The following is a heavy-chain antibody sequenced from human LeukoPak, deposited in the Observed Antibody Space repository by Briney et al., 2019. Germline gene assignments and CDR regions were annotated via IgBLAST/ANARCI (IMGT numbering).Heavy chain of an antibody. V-gene: IGHV4-4*02. CDR2: IYHSGST. CDR1: GGSISSSNW. Sequence: SETLSLTCAVSGGSISSSNWWSWVRQPPGKGLEWIGEIYHSGSTNYNPSLKSRGTISVDKSKNQFSLKLSSVTAADTAVYYCARGHDYYDSSGYFDYWGQGTLVTVSS. J-gene: IGHJ4*02. D-gene: IGHD3-22*01. CDR3: ARGHDYYDSSGYFDY.